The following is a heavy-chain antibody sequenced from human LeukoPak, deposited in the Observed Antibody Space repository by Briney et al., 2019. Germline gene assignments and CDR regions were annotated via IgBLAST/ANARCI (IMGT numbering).Heavy chain of an antibody. J-gene: IGHJ4*02. V-gene: IGHV1-8*02. CDR1: GYTFTGYY. D-gene: IGHD1-26*01. CDR3: ARDMDSGPDFFDY. Sequence: ASVKVSCKASGYTFTGYYMHWVRQAPGQGLEWMGWINPNSGNTGYAQKFQGRVTMTRNTSISTAYMELSSLRSEDTAVYYCARDMDSGPDFFDYWGLGTLVTVSS. CDR2: INPNSGNT.